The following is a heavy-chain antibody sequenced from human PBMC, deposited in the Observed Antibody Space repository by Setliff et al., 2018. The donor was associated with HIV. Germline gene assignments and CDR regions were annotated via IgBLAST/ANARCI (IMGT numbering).Heavy chain of an antibody. D-gene: IGHD6-19*01. J-gene: IGHJ4*02. V-gene: IGHV1-18*01. CDR3: ARVSRSGWFFDW. CDR2: ISPYNGNT. Sequence: ASVKVSCKSSGYTFANYDLSWVRQATGQGLEWMGWISPYNGNTNYVQKLQGRVTITTDTSTSTAYMELRSLRSDDTAVYYCARVSRSGWFFDWWGQGSLVTVSS. CDR1: GYTFANYD.